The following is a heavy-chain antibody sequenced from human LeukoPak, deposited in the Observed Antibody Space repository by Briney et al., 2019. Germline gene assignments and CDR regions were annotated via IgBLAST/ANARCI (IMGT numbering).Heavy chain of an antibody. J-gene: IGHJ4*02. CDR1: GASVSSDY. D-gene: IGHD2-2*01. CDR2: IYKSGTT. Sequence: PSETLPLTCTVSGASVSSDYWTWIRQPAGRGLEWIGHIYKSGTTNHNPSLKSRVSMSVDTSKNQFSLRLSSVTAADTAVYYCARTAHCSSTTCFHYFDYWGQGTLVTVSS. CDR3: ARTAHCSSTTCFHYFDY. V-gene: IGHV4-4*07.